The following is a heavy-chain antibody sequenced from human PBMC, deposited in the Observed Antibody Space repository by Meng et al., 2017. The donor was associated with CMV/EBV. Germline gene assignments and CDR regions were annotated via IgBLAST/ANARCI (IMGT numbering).Heavy chain of an antibody. CDR1: GGSVSSGSYY. D-gene: IGHD4-23*01. Sequence: SETLSLTCTVSGGSVSSGSYYWSWIRQPPGKGLEWIGYIYYSGSTNYNPSLKSRVTISVDTSKNQFSLKLSSVTAADTAVYYCARAQSGGIDYWGQGTLVTVSS. J-gene: IGHJ4*02. V-gene: IGHV4-61*01. CDR3: ARAQSGGIDY. CDR2: IYYSGST.